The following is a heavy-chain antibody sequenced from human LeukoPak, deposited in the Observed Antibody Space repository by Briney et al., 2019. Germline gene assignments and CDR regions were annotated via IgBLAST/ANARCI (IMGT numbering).Heavy chain of an antibody. J-gene: IGHJ4*02. CDR1: GFTVTSNY. CDR2: IYSSDST. CDR3: ARGAAGNFLDY. D-gene: IGHD6-25*01. V-gene: IGHV3-53*01. Sequence: PGGSLRLSCAASGFTVTSNYMSWVRQAPGKGLEWVSVIYSSDSTYYADSVKGRFTISRDSSKNMVYLQMNSLRAEDTAVYYCARGAAGNFLDYWGQGTLVTVSS.